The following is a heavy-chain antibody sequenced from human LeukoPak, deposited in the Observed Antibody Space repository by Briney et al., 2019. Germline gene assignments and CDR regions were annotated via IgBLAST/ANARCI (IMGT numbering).Heavy chain of an antibody. D-gene: IGHD2-2*01. CDR3: ARNLLVTGGQKNYYYYYMDV. J-gene: IGHJ6*03. V-gene: IGHV3-33*01. Sequence: PGRSLRLSCAASGFTFSTNGMHWVRQAPGKGLEWVAVIWYDGSNKYYADSVKGRFTISRDNSKNTLYLQMNSLRVEDTAVYYCARNLLVTGGQKNYYYYYMDVWGKGTTVTVSS. CDR1: GFTFSTNG. CDR2: IWYDGSNK.